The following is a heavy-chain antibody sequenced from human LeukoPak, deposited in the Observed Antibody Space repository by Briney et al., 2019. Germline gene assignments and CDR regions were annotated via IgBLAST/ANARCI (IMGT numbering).Heavy chain of an antibody. D-gene: IGHD3-10*01. J-gene: IGHJ4*02. V-gene: IGHV4-31*03. Sequence: SQTLSLTCTVSGGXISSGAYYWSWLRQHPGKGLEWIGYIYYSWSTYYNPSLKSRFTMSVDTSKNQFSLKLSSVTAAATAVYYCARVYGSGSYFVDYWGQGTLVTVSS. CDR1: GGXISSGAYY. CDR3: ARVYGSGSYFVDY. CDR2: IYYSWST.